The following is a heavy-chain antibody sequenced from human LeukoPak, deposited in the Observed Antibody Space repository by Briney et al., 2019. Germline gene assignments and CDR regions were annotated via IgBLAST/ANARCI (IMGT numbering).Heavy chain of an antibody. CDR3: ARDHYDFWSGYFGGDFDY. D-gene: IGHD3-3*01. J-gene: IGHJ4*02. Sequence: GGSLRLSCAASGFTFSSYSMNWVRQAPGKGLEWVSYISSSSSTIYYADSVKGRFTISRDNAKNSLYLQMNSLRAEDTAVYYCARDHYDFWSGYFGGDFDYWGQGTLVTVSS. CDR1: GFTFSSYS. CDR2: ISSSSSTI. V-gene: IGHV3-48*01.